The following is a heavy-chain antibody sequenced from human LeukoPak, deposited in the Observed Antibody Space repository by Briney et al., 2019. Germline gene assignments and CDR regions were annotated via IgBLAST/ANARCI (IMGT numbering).Heavy chain of an antibody. CDR1: GGSISSYY. D-gene: IGHD5-18*01. Sequence: TASETLSLTCTVSGGSISSYYWSWIRQPPGKGLEWIGYIYYSGSTNYNPSLKSRVTISVDTSKNQFSLKLSSVTAADTAVYYCARGGLWSSSGLDYWGQGTLSPSPQ. V-gene: IGHV4-59*01. J-gene: IGHJ4*02. CDR2: IYYSGST. CDR3: ARGGLWSSSGLDY.